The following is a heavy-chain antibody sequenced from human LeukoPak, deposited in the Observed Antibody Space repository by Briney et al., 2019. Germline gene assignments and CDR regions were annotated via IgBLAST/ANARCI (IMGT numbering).Heavy chain of an antibody. CDR1: GYSFTSYW. J-gene: IGHJ3*02. V-gene: IGHV5-51*03. CDR3: ASPSDYYDSSGYYDDAFDI. CDR2: IYPGDSDT. D-gene: IGHD3-22*01. Sequence: KPGESLKISCKGSGYSFTSYWIGWVRQMPGKGLEWMGIIYPGDSDTRYSPSFQGQGTISADKSISTAYLQWSSLKASDTAMYYCASPSDYYDSSGYYDDAFDIWGQGTMVTVSS.